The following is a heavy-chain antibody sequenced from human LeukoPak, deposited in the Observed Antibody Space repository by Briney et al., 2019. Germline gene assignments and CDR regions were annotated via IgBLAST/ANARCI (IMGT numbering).Heavy chain of an antibody. CDR2: IYYSGST. CDR1: GGSISSSSYY. Sequence: SETLSLTCTVSGGSISSSSYYWGWIRQPPGKGLEWIGSIYYSGSTYYNPSLKSRVTISVDTSKNQLSLKLSSVTAADTAVYYCARANYYDSSGYSRGAFDLWGQGTMVTVSS. J-gene: IGHJ3*01. V-gene: IGHV4-39*07. CDR3: ARANYYDSSGYSRGAFDL. D-gene: IGHD3-22*01.